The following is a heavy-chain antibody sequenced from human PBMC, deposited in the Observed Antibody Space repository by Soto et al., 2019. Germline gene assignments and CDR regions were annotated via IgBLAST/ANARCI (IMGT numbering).Heavy chain of an antibody. CDR3: SKYRRTPEEGYTLDD. CDR2: VYYDGIT. Sequence: SETLSLTCTVSGDSINNYYWSWIRQAPGRTLEWIGYVYYDGITTYNPSLESRVTMSVDTTRNQFSLKLTSLNAADTAVYYCSKYRRTPEEGYTLDDWGRGTLVTV. D-gene: IGHD2-15*01. V-gene: IGHV4-59*03. CDR1: GDSINNYY. J-gene: IGHJ4*02.